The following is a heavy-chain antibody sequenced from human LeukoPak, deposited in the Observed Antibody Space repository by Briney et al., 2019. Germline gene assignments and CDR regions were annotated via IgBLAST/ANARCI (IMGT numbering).Heavy chain of an antibody. D-gene: IGHD3-16*01. CDR2: ISANNGDT. V-gene: IGHV1-18*01. CDR1: GYTFTSYG. CDR3: ARDPPGLTLGSPGDY. J-gene: IGHJ4*02. Sequence: ASVKVSCKASGYTFTSYGIAWVRQAPGQGLQWMGWISANNGDTSYSQKLQGRVTMTTDASTNTAYMELRSLTSDDTAVYYCARDPPGLTLGSPGDYWGQGTLVIVSS.